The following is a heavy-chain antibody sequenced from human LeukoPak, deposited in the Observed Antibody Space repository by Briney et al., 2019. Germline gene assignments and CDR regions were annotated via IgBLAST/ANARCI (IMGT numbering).Heavy chain of an antibody. J-gene: IGHJ5*02. D-gene: IGHD6-13*01. Sequence: SQTLSLTCTVSGGSICSGGYYWSSIRQHPGKGLEWIGYIYYSGSTYYNPSLKSRVTISVDTSKNQFSLKLSSVTAADTAVYYCASGGYSSSWYGEYWFDPWGQGTLVTVSS. CDR2: IYYSGST. CDR3: ASGGYSSSWYGEYWFDP. V-gene: IGHV4-31*03. CDR1: GGSICSGGYY.